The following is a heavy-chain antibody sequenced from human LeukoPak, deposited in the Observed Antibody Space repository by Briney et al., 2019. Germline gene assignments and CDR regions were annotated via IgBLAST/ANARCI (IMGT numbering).Heavy chain of an antibody. Sequence: PGGSLRLSCAASGFTFDDYAMHWVRQAPGKGLEWVSGISWNSGSIGYADSVKGRFTISRDNAKNSLYLQMNSLRAEDTAVYYCARSPQTTGYWGQGTLVTVSS. CDR1: GFTFDDYA. J-gene: IGHJ4*02. V-gene: IGHV3-9*01. CDR3: ARSPQTTGY. D-gene: IGHD1-1*01. CDR2: ISWNSGSI.